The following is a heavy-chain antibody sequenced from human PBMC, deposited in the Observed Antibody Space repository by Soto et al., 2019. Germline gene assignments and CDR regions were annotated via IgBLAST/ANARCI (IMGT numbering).Heavy chain of an antibody. D-gene: IGHD2-21*01. CDR3: TRILWSSRRDALDI. CDR2: IGTSGTPT. J-gene: IGHJ6*02. Sequence: PGGSLRLSCIASGFTFRNYATAWVRQAPGEDLEWVSAIGTSGTPTLYADSVKSRFSISRDDSRNTVSLQMNSLGVEDTATYYCTRILWSSRRDALDIWGQGTTVTVSS. CDR1: GFTFRNYA. V-gene: IGHV3-23*01.